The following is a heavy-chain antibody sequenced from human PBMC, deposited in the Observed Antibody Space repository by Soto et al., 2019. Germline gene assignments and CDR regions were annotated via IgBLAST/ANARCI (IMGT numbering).Heavy chain of an antibody. Sequence: LRLSCTAAGFNFSSYGMSRISPATGKGLEWVSAISGSGGSTYYADSVKGRFTISRDNSKNTLYLQMNSLRAEDTAVYYCANADPYYDILTGYLPFDYWGQGTLVTVSS. CDR2: ISGSGGST. CDR3: ANADPYYDILTGYLPFDY. CDR1: GFNFSSYG. J-gene: IGHJ4*02. D-gene: IGHD3-9*01. V-gene: IGHV3-23*01.